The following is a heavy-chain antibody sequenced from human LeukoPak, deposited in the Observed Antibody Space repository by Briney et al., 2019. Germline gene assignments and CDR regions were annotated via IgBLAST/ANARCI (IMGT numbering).Heavy chain of an antibody. CDR2: IYYSGST. CDR3: ARVVGVLWLDYMDV. J-gene: IGHJ6*03. V-gene: IGHV4-61*08. CDR1: GFSLDTNGMC. D-gene: IGHD3-10*01. Sequence: SGPALVKPTQTLTLTCTFSGFSLDTNGMCVSWIRQPPGKGLEWICYIYYSGSTNYNPSLKSRVTISVDTSKNQFSLKLSSVTAADTAVYYCARVVGVLWLDYMDVWGKGTTVTISS.